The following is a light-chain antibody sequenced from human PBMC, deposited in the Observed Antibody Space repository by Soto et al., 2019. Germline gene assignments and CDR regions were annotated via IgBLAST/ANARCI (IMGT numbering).Light chain of an antibody. CDR1: SSDVGGYDY. V-gene: IGLV2-11*01. CDR3: CSYGGSFPYV. J-gene: IGLJ1*01. CDR2: DVT. Sequence: QSVLTQPPSVSGSPGQSVTISCTGTSSDVGGYDYVSWYQQHPGKAPKLLIYDVTKRPSGVPARFSGSKSGNTASLTVSGLQAEDEADFFCCSYGGSFPYVFGTGTKVTVL.